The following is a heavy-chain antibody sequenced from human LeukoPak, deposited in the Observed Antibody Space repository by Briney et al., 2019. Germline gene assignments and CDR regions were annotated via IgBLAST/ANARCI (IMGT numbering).Heavy chain of an antibody. V-gene: IGHV4-59*11. D-gene: IGHD2-2*02. CDR3: ARLRPLLDQLLYFAFDS. J-gene: IGHJ4*02. Sequence: PSETLSLTCSVSNGSISSHFWTWVRQPPGKGLEWIGHIHYSGSTNYNPSLKSRVTMSLDPSKNQFSLKLTSVTAADTAIFYCARLRPLLDQLLYFAFDSWGQGTLVTVSS. CDR1: NGSISSHF. CDR2: IHYSGST.